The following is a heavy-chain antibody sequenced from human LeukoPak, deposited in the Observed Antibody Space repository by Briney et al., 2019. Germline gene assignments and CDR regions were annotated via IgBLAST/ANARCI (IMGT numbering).Heavy chain of an antibody. CDR3: AREGGCSGGSCYPGY. J-gene: IGHJ4*02. V-gene: IGHV1-46*01. CDR1: GYTFTSYY. D-gene: IGHD2-15*01. CDR2: INPSGGST. Sequence: GASVKVSCKASGYTFTSYYMHWVRQAPRQGLEWMGIINPSGGSTSNAQKFQGRVTMTRDTSTSTVYMELSSLRSEDTAVYYCAREGGCSGGSCYPGYWGQGTLVTVSS.